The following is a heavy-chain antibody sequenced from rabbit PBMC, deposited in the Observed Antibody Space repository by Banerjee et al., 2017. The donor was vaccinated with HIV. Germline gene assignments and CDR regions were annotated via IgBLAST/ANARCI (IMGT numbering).Heavy chain of an antibody. CDR1: GFSFSSSYY. V-gene: IGHV1S40*01. J-gene: IGHJ3*01. CDR2: IYAGSSGST. CDR3: ARAGGAGYSFAL. Sequence: QSLEESGGDLVKPGASLTLTCTASGFSFSSSYYMCWVRQAPGKGLEWIACIYAGSSGSTYYASWAKGRFTISKTSSTTVTLQMTSLTAADTATYFCARAGGAGYSFALWGQGTLVTVS. D-gene: IGHD7-1*01.